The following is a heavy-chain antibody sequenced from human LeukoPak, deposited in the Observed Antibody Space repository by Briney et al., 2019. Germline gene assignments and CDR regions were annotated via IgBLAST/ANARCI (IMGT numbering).Heavy chain of an antibody. CDR1: GFTFSSYS. CDR3: ARVVAGTVEGYYYGMDV. CDR2: ISSSSSYI. V-gene: IGHV3-21*01. D-gene: IGHD6-19*01. Sequence: GGSLRLSCAASGFTFSSYSMNWVRQAPGKGLEWVSSISSSSSYIYYADSVKGRFTISRDNSKNTLYLQMNSLRAEDTAVYYCARVVAGTVEGYYYGMDVWGQGTTVTVSS. J-gene: IGHJ6*02.